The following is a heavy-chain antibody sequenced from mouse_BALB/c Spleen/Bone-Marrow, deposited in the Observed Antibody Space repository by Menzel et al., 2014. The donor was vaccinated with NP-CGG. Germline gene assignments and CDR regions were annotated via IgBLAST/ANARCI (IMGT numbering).Heavy chain of an antibody. D-gene: IGHD1-1*01. CDR2: ISSGSSTV. CDR1: GFTFCSFG. J-gene: IGHJ2*01. V-gene: IGHV5-17*02. Sequence: EVQLVESGGGLVQPGGSRKLSCAASGFTFCSFGMHWVRQAPEKGLEWVAYISSGSSTVYYADKVMGRFTISRDNPKNTLFLQMTSLRSEDTAMYYCARSGSSSGYFDYWGQGTTLTVSS. CDR3: ARSGSSSGYFDY.